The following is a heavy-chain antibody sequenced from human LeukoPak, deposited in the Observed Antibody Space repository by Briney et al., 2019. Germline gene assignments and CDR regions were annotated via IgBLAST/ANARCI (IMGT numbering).Heavy chain of an antibody. J-gene: IGHJ4*02. CDR3: AGYFCSGGSGDRYFDY. CDR2: INSNGSST. CDR1: GFTSISSW. D-gene: IGHD2-15*01. V-gene: IGHV3-74*01. Sequence: GSLRFSCAASGFTSISSWMHWFRQAPGRGRVWVSGINSNGSSTSYAASVQGRVTISRDKAMNTLYLQMNSLRPEDTAVYYCAGYFCSGGSGDRYFDYCSQATLVT.